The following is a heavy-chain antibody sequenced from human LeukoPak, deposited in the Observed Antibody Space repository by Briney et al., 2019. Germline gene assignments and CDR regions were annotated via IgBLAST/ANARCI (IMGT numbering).Heavy chain of an antibody. Sequence: SETLSLTCTVSGGSINSGDSYWSWIRQRPGEGLEWIGCIYYSWSTYYDPSLKSRITLSLDTSKNQFSLRLSSVTAADTAVYYCARDNGDFRSIYYYMDVWGKGTTVTVSS. CDR3: ARDNGDFRSIYYYMDV. V-gene: IGHV4-31*03. D-gene: IGHD2-8*01. CDR2: IYYSWST. CDR1: GGSINSGDSY. J-gene: IGHJ6*03.